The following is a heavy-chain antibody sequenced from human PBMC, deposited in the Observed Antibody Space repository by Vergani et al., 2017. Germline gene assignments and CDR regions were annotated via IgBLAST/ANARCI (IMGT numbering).Heavy chain of an antibody. CDR3: AKDRTVPAAIFGVRRYYYYGMDV. CDR2: IYSGGST. V-gene: IGHV3-53*01. D-gene: IGHD2-2*01. Sequence: EVQLVESGGGLVKPGGSLRLSCAASGFTVSSNYMSWVRQAPGKGLEWVSVIYSGGSTYYADSVKGRFTISRDNSKNTLYLQMNSLRAEDTAVYYCAKDRTVPAAIFGVRRYYYYGMDVWGQGTTVTVSS. J-gene: IGHJ6*02. CDR1: GFTVSSNY.